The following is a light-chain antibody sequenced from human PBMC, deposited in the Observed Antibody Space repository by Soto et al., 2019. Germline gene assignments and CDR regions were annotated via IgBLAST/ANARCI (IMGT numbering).Light chain of an antibody. J-gene: IGKJ1*01. V-gene: IGKV3-20*01. CDR2: GAS. Sequence: EIVLTQSPGTLSLSPGERATLSCRASQSVSSSSLAWYQQKPGQAPRLLIYGASGRATGIPDRFSGSGSGTHFTLPISRLEPEDFAVYYCQQYGSSPGTFGQGTKVDIK. CDR1: QSVSSSS. CDR3: QQYGSSPGT.